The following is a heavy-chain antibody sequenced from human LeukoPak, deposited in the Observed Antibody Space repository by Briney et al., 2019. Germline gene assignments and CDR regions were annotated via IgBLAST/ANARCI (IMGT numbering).Heavy chain of an antibody. CDR1: GFTFDDYA. D-gene: IGHD6-13*01. Sequence: PGGSLRLSCAASGFTFDDYAMHWVRQAPGKGLEWVSGISWSSGSIGYADSVKGRFTISRDNAKNSLYLQMNSLRAEDTALYYCARRYSSSWGLDYWGQGTLVTVSS. J-gene: IGHJ4*02. V-gene: IGHV3-9*01. CDR2: ISWSSGSI. CDR3: ARRYSSSWGLDY.